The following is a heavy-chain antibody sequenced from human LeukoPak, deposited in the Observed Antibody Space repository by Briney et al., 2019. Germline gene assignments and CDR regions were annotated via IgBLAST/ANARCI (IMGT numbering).Heavy chain of an antibody. CDR3: ARDRPRVATIHFDY. Sequence: PGGSLRLSCTASGFTFDDYAMSWVRQAPGKGLEWVSGISGSGDGTYYADSVKGRFTISRDNAKNSLYLQMNSLRAEDTAVYYCARDRPRVATIHFDYWGQGTLVTVSS. J-gene: IGHJ4*02. V-gene: IGHV3-20*04. D-gene: IGHD5-12*01. CDR2: ISGSGDGT. CDR1: GFTFDDYA.